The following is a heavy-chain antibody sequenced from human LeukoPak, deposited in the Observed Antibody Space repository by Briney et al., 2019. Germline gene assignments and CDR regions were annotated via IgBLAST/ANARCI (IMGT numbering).Heavy chain of an antibody. CDR3: ARDWGTSSLYLVN. CDR2: IQNDGNNK. D-gene: IGHD6-6*01. Sequence: GGSLRLSCAASGFTFSSNGMHWVRQAPGKGLDCVAFIQNDGNNKKYADSVKGRFTISRDNSKNTLYLQMNSLRAEDTAVYYCARDWGTSSLYLVNWGQGTLVTVSS. J-gene: IGHJ4*02. CDR1: GFTFSSNG. V-gene: IGHV3-30*02.